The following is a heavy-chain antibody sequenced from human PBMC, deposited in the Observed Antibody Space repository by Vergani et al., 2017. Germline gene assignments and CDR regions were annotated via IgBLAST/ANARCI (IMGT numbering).Heavy chain of an antibody. D-gene: IGHD3-10*01. CDR3: AKVKGSYYTMGVGADSMDV. Sequence: EVQLVESGGGLIQPGGSLKLSCAASGFTFSGSAMHWVRQASGKGLEWVGRIRSKANSYATAYAASVKGRFTISRDNSKNTLYLQMNSLRAEDTAVYYCAKVKGSYYTMGVGADSMDVWGQGP. CDR1: GFTFSGSA. CDR2: IRSKANSYAT. V-gene: IGHV3-73*01. J-gene: IGHJ6*02.